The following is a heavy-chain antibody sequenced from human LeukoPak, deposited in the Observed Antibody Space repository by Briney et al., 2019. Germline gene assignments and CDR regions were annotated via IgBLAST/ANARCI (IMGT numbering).Heavy chain of an antibody. CDR1: GGTFISYA. J-gene: IGHJ4*02. CDR3: AREGNPYYYDSSGYYYFDY. D-gene: IGHD3-22*01. Sequence: GASVKVSCKASGGTFISYAISWVRQAPGQGLEWMGGIIPIFGTANYAQKFQGRVTITADESTSTAYMELSSLRSEDTAVYYCAREGNPYYYDSSGYYYFDYWGQGTLVTVSS. V-gene: IGHV1-69*13. CDR2: IIPIFGTA.